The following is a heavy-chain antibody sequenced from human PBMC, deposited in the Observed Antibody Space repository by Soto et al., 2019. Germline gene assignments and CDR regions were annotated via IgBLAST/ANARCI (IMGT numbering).Heavy chain of an antibody. CDR3: ARTRQSCATSSSCGVYCGF. CDR1: GDSMNTNNW. J-gene: IGHJ4*02. Sequence: PSETLSLTCAVFGDSMNTNNWWSWVRQTPGKGLEWIGEIHHNGDTTYTPSLKSRVTMSLDKSKYHFSLSLTSVTAADTAVYYCARTRQSCATSSSCGVYCGFWGRRSMVAVSS. V-gene: IGHV4-4*02. D-gene: IGHD2-15*01. CDR2: IHHNGDT.